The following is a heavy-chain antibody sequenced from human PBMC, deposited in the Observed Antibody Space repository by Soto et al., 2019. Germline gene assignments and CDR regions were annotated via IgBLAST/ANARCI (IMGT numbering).Heavy chain of an antibody. J-gene: IGHJ4*03. CDR3: ARSQFDYIWGTSGYFDS. V-gene: IGHV5-51*01. D-gene: IGHD3-16*01. CDR1: GYSFATHW. Sequence: LGESLKISCKGSGYSFATHWVGWVRQMPGKGLEWMGIIYPGDSDTRYSPSFQGQVTISADESITTAYLQWNSLKASDTAMYYCARSQFDYIWGTSGYFDSWGHGTLVTVSS. CDR2: IYPGDSDT.